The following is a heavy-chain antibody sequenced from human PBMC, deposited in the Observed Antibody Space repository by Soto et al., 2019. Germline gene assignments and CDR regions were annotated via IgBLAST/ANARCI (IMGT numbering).Heavy chain of an antibody. J-gene: IGHJ3*02. CDR2: ISSSGSTI. CDR1: GFTFSSYE. CDR3: ARDNSYVDAFDI. D-gene: IGHD1-20*01. Sequence: EVQLVESGGGLVQPGGSLRLSCAASGFTFSSYEMNWVRQAPGKGLEWVSYISSSGSTIYYADSVKGRFTISRDNAKNSLYLQMNSLRAEDTAVYYCARDNSYVDAFDIWGQGTMVTVSS. V-gene: IGHV3-48*03.